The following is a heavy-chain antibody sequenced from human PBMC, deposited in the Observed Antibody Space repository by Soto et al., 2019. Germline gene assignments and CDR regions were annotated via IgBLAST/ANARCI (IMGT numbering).Heavy chain of an antibody. D-gene: IGHD2-21*02. J-gene: IGHJ6*02. CDR1: GGSISSSSYY. CDR2: IYYSGST. V-gene: IGHV4-39*01. CDR3: ARICGGDCYATYYYYGMDV. Sequence: QLQLQESGPGLVKPSETLSLTCTVSGGSISSSSYYWGWIRQPPGKGLEWIGSIYYSGSTYYNPSLKSRVTISVDTSKNQFSLKLSSVTAADTAVYYCARICGGDCYATYYYYGMDVWGQGTTVTVSS.